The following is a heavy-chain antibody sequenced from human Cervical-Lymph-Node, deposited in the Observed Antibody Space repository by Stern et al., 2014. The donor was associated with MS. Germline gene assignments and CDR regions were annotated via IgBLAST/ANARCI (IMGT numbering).Heavy chain of an antibody. Sequence: VQLVQSGAEVKKPGASVKVSCKASGYTFTSYGISWVRQAPGQGLEWMGWISAYNGNTNYAQKLQGRVTMTTDTSTSTAYMELRSLRSDDTAVYYCARAQEGYLLLYYYYYGMDVWGQGTTVTVSS. CDR2: ISAYNGNT. D-gene: IGHD2-15*01. V-gene: IGHV1-18*01. CDR1: GYTFTSYG. J-gene: IGHJ6*02. CDR3: ARAQEGYLLLYYYYYGMDV.